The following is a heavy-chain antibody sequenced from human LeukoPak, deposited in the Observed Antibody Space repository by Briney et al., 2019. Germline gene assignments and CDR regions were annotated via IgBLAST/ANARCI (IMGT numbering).Heavy chain of an antibody. CDR2: ISGSGADT. Sequence: GGSLRPSCAASGFTFNNYVMSWVRQAPGKGLEWVSAISGSGADTYYADSVKGRFTISRDNSKNTLYLQMNSLRAEDTAVYYCAKGERYYYDSSGFYWGQGTLVTVSS. CDR3: AKGERYYYDSSGFY. V-gene: IGHV3-23*01. D-gene: IGHD3-22*01. J-gene: IGHJ4*02. CDR1: GFTFNNYV.